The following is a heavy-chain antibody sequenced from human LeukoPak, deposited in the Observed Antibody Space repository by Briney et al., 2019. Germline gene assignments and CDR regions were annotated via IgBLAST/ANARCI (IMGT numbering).Heavy chain of an antibody. Sequence: SETLSLTCAVSGGSISSGGYSWSWIRQPPGTGLEWIGYIYHSGSTYYNPSLKSRVTISVDRSKNQFSLNLSSVTAADTAVYYCARVGDSSGYYPSDWFDPWGQGTLVTVSS. D-gene: IGHD3-22*01. V-gene: IGHV4-30-2*01. J-gene: IGHJ5*02. CDR1: GGSISSGGYS. CDR2: IYHSGST. CDR3: ARVGDSSGYYPSDWFDP.